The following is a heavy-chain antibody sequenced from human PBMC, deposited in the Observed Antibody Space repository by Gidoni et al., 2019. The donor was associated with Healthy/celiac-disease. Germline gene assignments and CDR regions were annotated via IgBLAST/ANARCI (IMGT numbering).Heavy chain of an antibody. CDR1: GFTFSNDW. V-gene: IGHV3-15*01. D-gene: IGHD2-2*01. Sequence: EVQLVESGGGLVKPGGSLRLSCAASGFTFSNDWMSWVRQAPGKGLEWVGRIKSKTDGGTTDYAAPVKGRFTISRDDSKNTLYLQMNSLKTEDTAVYYCTTLVPIVVVPAARDYWGQGTLVTVSS. J-gene: IGHJ4*02. CDR3: TTLVPIVVVPAARDY. CDR2: IKSKTDGGTT.